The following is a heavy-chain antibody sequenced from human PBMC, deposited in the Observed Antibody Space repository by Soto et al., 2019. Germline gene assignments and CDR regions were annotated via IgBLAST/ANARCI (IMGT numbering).Heavy chain of an antibody. CDR1: GFTFSSYA. CDR2: ISYDGSNK. D-gene: IGHD3-22*01. J-gene: IGHJ4*02. Sequence: QAQLVESGGGVVQPGRSLRLSCAASGFTFSSYAMHWVRQAPGKGLERVAVISYDGSNKYYADSVTGRFTIYRDNSKNTLYLQMNSRRAEDTAVYYCARDYYDSSGYPSFLFEYWGQGTLVTVSS. CDR3: ARDYYDSSGYPSFLFEY. V-gene: IGHV3-30-3*01.